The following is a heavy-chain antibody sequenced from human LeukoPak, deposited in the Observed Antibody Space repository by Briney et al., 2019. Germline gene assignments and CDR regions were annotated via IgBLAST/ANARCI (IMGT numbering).Heavy chain of an antibody. V-gene: IGHV3-73*01. J-gene: IGHJ4*02. Sequence: GGSLRLSCAASGFTLSDSSVYWVRQASGKGLEWLGRIRSRANNYAISYAASVKGRFTVSRDDSKNMAYLQMSSLRTADTAIYYCTRLGDYSEAGGYWGQGTLVTVSS. D-gene: IGHD4-11*01. CDR2: IRSRANNYAI. CDR1: GFTLSDSS. CDR3: TRLGDYSEAGGY.